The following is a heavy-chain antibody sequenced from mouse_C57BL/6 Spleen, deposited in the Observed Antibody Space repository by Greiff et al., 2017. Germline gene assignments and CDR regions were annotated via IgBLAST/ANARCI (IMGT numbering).Heavy chain of an antibody. V-gene: IGHV1-42*01. J-gene: IGHJ3*01. CDR2: INPSTGGT. Sequence: EVQLQESGPELVKPGASVKISCKASGYSFTGYYMNWVKQSPEKSLEWIGEINPSTGGTTYNQKFKGKATLTVDQSSSTAYMQLNSLTSEDSAVYYCAGRGSWFAYWGQGTLVTVSA. D-gene: IGHD3-1*01. CDR3: AGRGSWFAY. CDR1: GYSFTGYY.